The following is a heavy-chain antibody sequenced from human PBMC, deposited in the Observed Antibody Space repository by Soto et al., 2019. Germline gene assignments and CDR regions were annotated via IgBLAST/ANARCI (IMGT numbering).Heavy chain of an antibody. CDR2: MNPNSGNT. V-gene: IGHV1-8*01. J-gene: IGHJ5*02. CDR3: ARDAAATGSGLFDP. Sequence: QVQLVQSGAEVKKPGASVKVSCKASGYTFTTYDINWVRQAPGQGLEWVGWMNPNSGNTGYAQKFQGRATMTRDTSISTAYMELTGLRSDDTAVYYCARDAAATGSGLFDPWGQGTLVTVSS. CDR1: GYTFTTYD. D-gene: IGHD1-1*01.